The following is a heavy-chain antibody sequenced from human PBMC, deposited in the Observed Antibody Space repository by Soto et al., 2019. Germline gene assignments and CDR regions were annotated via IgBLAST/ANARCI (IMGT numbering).Heavy chain of an antibody. Sequence: QITLKESGPTLVRPTQTLTLTCAFSGFSLSTSGVGVGWIRQPPGKALEWLAVIYWDDSKHYSPSLRSRLTITKDTSKNHVVLTMTNMDPMDTGTYYCAHKGPEDWPLDYWGQGTLFTVSS. J-gene: IGHJ4*02. CDR2: IYWDDSK. D-gene: IGHD3-9*01. CDR1: GFSLSTSGVG. CDR3: AHKGPEDWPLDY. V-gene: IGHV2-5*02.